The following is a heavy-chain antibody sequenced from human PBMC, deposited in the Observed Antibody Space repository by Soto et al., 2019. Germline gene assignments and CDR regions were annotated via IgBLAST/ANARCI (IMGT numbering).Heavy chain of an antibody. Sequence: SETLSLTCTVSGGSISSYYWSWIRQPPGKGLEWIGDIYYSGSTNYNPSLKSRVTISVDTSKNQFSLKLSSVTAADTAVYYCARDIGYGDYVNAFDIWGQGTMVTVS. CDR1: GGSISSYY. V-gene: IGHV4-59*01. D-gene: IGHD4-17*01. CDR3: ARDIGYGDYVNAFDI. J-gene: IGHJ3*02. CDR2: IYYSGST.